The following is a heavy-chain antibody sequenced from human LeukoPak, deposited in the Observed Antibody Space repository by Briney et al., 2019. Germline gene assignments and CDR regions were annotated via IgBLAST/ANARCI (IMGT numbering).Heavy chain of an antibody. D-gene: IGHD4-17*01. CDR2: INPNSGGT. J-gene: IGHJ4*02. Sequence: ASVKVSCKASGYTFTGYYMHWVRQAPGQGLEWMGRINPNSGGTNYAQKFQGRVTMTRDTSISTAYMELSRLRSDDTAVYYCARGTMHGDYSGYWGQGTLVTVSS. V-gene: IGHV1-2*06. CDR3: ARGTMHGDYSGY. CDR1: GYTFTGYY.